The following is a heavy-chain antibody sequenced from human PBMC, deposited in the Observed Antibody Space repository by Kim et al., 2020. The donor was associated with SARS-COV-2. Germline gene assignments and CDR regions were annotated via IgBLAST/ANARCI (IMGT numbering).Heavy chain of an antibody. CDR1: GGSISSSSSH. V-gene: IGHV4-39*01. CDR2: IYYGGNT. J-gene: IGHJ4*02. D-gene: IGHD4-17*01. CDR3: ARSEHDYGGNYDY. Sequence: SETLSLTCTVSGGSISSSSSHWGWIRQPPGKGLEYIGSIYYGGNTYYNPSLRSRLTISIDTSRNQLSLRLSSVTAADTAVYYCARSEHDYGGNYDYWGQGTLVTVSS.